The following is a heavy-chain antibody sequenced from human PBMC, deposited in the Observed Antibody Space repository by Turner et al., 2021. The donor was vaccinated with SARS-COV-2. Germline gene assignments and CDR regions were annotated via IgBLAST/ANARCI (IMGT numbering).Heavy chain of an antibody. Sequence: QVQLVQSGAEVKKPGASVKVSCQVAGYTLTELSMHWVRQAPGKGLEWMGGFDPEDGETIYAQKFQGRVTMTEDTSTDTAYMELSSLRSEETAVYYCATAPQIAAAGRWFDPWGQGTLVTVSS. CDR3: ATAPQIAAAGRWFDP. V-gene: IGHV1-24*01. D-gene: IGHD6-13*01. J-gene: IGHJ5*02. CDR1: GYTLTELS. CDR2: FDPEDGET.